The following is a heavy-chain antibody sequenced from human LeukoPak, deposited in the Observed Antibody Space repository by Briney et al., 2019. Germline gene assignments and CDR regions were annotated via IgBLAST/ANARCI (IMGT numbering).Heavy chain of an antibody. CDR2: ISGSGGGT. V-gene: IGHV3-23*01. CDR1: GFTFSSYA. Sequence: GGSLRLSCAASGFTFSSYAMSWVRQAPGKGLEWCSAISGSGGGTSSADSVKGRFTISRDNSKNTLYLQMNSLRAEDTAVYYCAKSGDIVVVPAARNWFDPWGQGTLVTVSS. D-gene: IGHD2-2*01. J-gene: IGHJ5*02. CDR3: AKSGDIVVVPAARNWFDP.